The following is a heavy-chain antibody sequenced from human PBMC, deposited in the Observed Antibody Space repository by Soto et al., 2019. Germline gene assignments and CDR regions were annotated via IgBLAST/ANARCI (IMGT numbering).Heavy chain of an antibody. V-gene: IGHV4-59*01. J-gene: IGHJ4*01. Sequence: PSETLSLTCTVSGGSISGYYWSWVRQPPGKGLEWIGYIYYSGSTNYNPSLKSRVTISLDTSENQFSLKLTSVTAADTAVYYCARDGSSLWGHGILVTVSS. CDR1: GGSISGYY. D-gene: IGHD1-26*01. CDR3: ARDGSSL. CDR2: IYYSGST.